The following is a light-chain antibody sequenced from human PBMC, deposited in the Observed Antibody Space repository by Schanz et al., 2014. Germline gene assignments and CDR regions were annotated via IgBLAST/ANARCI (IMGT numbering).Light chain of an antibody. V-gene: IGLV1-47*01. J-gene: IGLJ3*02. CDR1: SSNIGSNS. Sequence: QSVLTQPPSASGTPGQRITIPCSGSSSNIGSNSVHWYQQLPGTAPKLLIYKNNQRPSGVPDRFSGSKSGTSASLAISGLRSEDEADYYCLSYDTSLGGRHWVFGGGTKLTVL. CDR2: KNN. CDR3: LSYDTSLGGRHWV.